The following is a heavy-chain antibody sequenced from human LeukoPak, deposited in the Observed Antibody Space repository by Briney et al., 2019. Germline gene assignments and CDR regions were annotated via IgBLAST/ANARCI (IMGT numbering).Heavy chain of an antibody. CDR2: IYYSGST. J-gene: IGHJ5*02. D-gene: IGHD1-26*01. CDR1: GGSISSSSYY. CDR3: ARRAREALLNWFDP. V-gene: IGHV4-39*01. Sequence: ASETLSLTCTVSGGSISSSSYYWGWIRQPPGKGLEWIGSIYYSGSTYYNPSLKSRVTISVDTSKNQFSLKLSSVTAADTAAYYCARRAREALLNWFDPWGQGTLVTVSS.